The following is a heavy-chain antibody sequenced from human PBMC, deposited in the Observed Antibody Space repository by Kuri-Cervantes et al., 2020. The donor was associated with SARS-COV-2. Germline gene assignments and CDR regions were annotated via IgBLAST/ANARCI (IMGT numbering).Heavy chain of an antibody. V-gene: IGHV3-66*02. Sequence: GESLKISCAASGFIVSSSYMSWVRQAPGKGLEWVSIIYAGGGTYYADSVKGQFTIPRDISKNTVFLQMNRLRPEDTAVYYCARSCTYARCSEYFQHWGQGTLVTVSS. CDR3: ARSCTYARCSEYFQH. CDR1: GFIVSSSY. J-gene: IGHJ1*01. D-gene: IGHD2-8*01. CDR2: IYAGGGT.